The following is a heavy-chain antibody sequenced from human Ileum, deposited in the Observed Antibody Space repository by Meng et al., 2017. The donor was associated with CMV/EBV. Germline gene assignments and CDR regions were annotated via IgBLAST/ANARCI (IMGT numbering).Heavy chain of an antibody. CDR1: GASISSGDYY. V-gene: IGHV4-30-4*08. J-gene: IGHJ5*02. Sequence: QGQLQESGPGLVRPSQTLSLSCTVSGASISSGDYYWSWIRQSPGKGLEWIGYIFFSGNTYYNPSLNNRVIISIDTPRNQFSLKVDSVTAADTAVYYCARFRIAALGNLFDPWGHGTLVTVSS. CDR2: IFFSGNT. CDR3: ARFRIAALGNLFDP. D-gene: IGHD6-13*01.